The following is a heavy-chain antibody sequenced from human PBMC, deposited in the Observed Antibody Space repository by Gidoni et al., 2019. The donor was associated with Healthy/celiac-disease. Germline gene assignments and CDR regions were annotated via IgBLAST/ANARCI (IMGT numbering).Heavy chain of an antibody. D-gene: IGHD2-21*02. V-gene: IGHV3-30*18. J-gene: IGHJ3*02. Sequence: QVQLVASGGGVVQPGRSLRLSCAASGFTFSSYGMHWVRQAPGKGLEWVAVISYDGSNKYYADSVKGRFTISRDNSKNTLYLQMNSLRAEDTAVYYCAKDYGGDANHAFDIWGQGTMVTVSS. CDR2: ISYDGSNK. CDR1: GFTFSSYG. CDR3: AKDYGGDANHAFDI.